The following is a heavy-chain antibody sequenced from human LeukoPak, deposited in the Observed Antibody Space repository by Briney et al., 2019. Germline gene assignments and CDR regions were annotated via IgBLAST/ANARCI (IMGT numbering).Heavy chain of an antibody. CDR2: IYDSGST. CDR3: ARGPKPVSSSSWYEGDWFDP. Sequence: SQTLSLTCTVSGGSISSGDYCWSWIRQPPGKGLEWNGYIYDSGSTYSNPSLKSRVTISVSTSKHHFTLHLITVTATATPSDYCARGPKPVSSSSWYEGDWFDPWGQGTLVTVSS. CDR1: GGSISSGDYC. D-gene: IGHD6-13*01. J-gene: IGHJ5*02. V-gene: IGHV4-30-4*08.